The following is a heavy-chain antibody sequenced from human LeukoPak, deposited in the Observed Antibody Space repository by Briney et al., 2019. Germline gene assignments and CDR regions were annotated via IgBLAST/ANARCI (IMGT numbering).Heavy chain of an antibody. CDR3: ARSKVVRGVLDY. CDR2: INHSGST. J-gene: IGHJ4*02. V-gene: IGHV4-34*01. D-gene: IGHD3-10*01. CDR1: GGSFSGYY. Sequence: SETLSLTCAVYGGSFSGYYWSWIRQPPGKGLEWIGEINHSGSTNYNPSLKSRVTISVDTSKNQFSLKLSSVTAADTAVYYCARSKVVRGVLDYWGQGTLVTVSS.